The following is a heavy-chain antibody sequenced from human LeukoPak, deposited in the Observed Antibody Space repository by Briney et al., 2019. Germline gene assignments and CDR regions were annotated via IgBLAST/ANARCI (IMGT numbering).Heavy chain of an antibody. Sequence: GGSLRLSCAASGFTFSSYAMHWVRQAPGKGLEWVAVISYDGSNKYYADSVKGRFTISRDNSKNTLYLQMNSLRAEDTAVYYCAREASLRYDSSGYHYYWGQGTLVTVSS. D-gene: IGHD3-22*01. J-gene: IGHJ4*02. CDR3: AREASLRYDSSGYHYY. CDR1: GFTFSSYA. CDR2: ISYDGSNK. V-gene: IGHV3-30-3*01.